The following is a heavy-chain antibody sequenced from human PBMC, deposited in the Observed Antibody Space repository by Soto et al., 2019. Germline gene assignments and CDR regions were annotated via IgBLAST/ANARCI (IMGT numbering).Heavy chain of an antibody. J-gene: IGHJ5*02. CDR2: IYYSGST. Sequence: KLSETLSLTCTVSGGSISSSSYYWGWIRQPPGKGLEWIGSIYYSGSTYYNPSLKSRVTISVDTSKNQFSLKLSSVTAADTAVYYCARQGKGIAARDWFDPWGQGTLVTVSS. CDR3: ARQGKGIAARDWFDP. D-gene: IGHD6-6*01. V-gene: IGHV4-39*01. CDR1: GGSISSSSYY.